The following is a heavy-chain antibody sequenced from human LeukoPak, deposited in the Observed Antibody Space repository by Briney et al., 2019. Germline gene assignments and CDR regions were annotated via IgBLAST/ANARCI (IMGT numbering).Heavy chain of an antibody. V-gene: IGHV3-7*01. Sequence: GGSLRLSCAASGFTFSSYWMSWVRQAPGKGLEWVANIKQDGSEKYYVDSVKGRFTISRDNAKNSLYLQMNSLRAEDTTVYYCARDKVASWFDPWGQGTLVTVSS. CDR2: IKQDGSEK. CDR1: GFTFSSYW. J-gene: IGHJ5*02. CDR3: ARDKVASWFDP.